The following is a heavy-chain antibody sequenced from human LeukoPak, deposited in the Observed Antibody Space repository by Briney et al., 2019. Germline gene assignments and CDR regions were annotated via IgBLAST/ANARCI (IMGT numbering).Heavy chain of an antibody. V-gene: IGHV1-69*04. Sequence: ASVKVSCKASGGTFSSYAISWVRQAPGQGLEWMGRIIPILGIANYAQKFQGRVTITADKSTSTAYMELSSLRSEGTAVYYCARESIAVAGNEFDYWGQGTLVTVSS. CDR1: GGTFSSYA. D-gene: IGHD6-19*01. CDR2: IIPILGIA. J-gene: IGHJ4*02. CDR3: ARESIAVAGNEFDY.